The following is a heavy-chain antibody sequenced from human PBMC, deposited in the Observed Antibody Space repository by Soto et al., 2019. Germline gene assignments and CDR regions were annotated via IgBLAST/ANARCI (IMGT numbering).Heavy chain of an antibody. J-gene: IGHJ6*02. V-gene: IGHV3-33*01. Sequence: QVQLVESGGGVVQPGRSLRLSCAASGFTFSSYGMHWVRQAPGKGLEWVAVIWYDGSNKYYADSVKGRFTISRDNSKNTLYLQMNSLRAEDTAVYYCARDRLGYCSGGSCYGGMDVWGQGTTVTVSS. CDR3: ARDRLGYCSGGSCYGGMDV. D-gene: IGHD2-15*01. CDR1: GFTFSSYG. CDR2: IWYDGSNK.